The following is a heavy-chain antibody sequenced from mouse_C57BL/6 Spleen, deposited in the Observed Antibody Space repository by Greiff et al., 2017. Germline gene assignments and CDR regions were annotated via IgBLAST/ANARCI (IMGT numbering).Heavy chain of an antibody. Sequence: EVQGVESVAELVRPGASVKLSCTASGFNIKNTYMHWVKQRPEQGLEWIGRIDPANGNTKYAPKFQGKATITADTSSNTAYRQLSSLTSEDTAIYYCARFTTVVAPGFGYWGQGPTLTVSS. V-gene: IGHV14-3*01. J-gene: IGHJ2*01. D-gene: IGHD1-1*01. CDR2: IDPANGNT. CDR1: GFNIKNTY. CDR3: ARFTTVVAPGFGY.